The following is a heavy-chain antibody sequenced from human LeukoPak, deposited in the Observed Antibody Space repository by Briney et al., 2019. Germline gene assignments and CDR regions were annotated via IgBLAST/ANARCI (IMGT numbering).Heavy chain of an antibody. D-gene: IGHD4-17*01. V-gene: IGHV1-8*01. CDR1: GYTFTSYD. Sequence: ASVKVSCKASGYTFTSYDINWVRQVTGQGLEWMGWMNPNSGNTGYAQKFQGRVTMTRNTSISTAYMELSSLRSEDTAVYYCARENGDYVGWFDPWGQGTLVTVSS. CDR2: MNPNSGNT. CDR3: ARENGDYVGWFDP. J-gene: IGHJ5*02.